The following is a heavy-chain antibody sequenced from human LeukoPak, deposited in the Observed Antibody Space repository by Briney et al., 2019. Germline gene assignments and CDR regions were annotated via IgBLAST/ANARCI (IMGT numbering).Heavy chain of an antibody. J-gene: IGHJ4*02. CDR1: GFTFSSYG. Sequence: GGSLRLSCAASGFTFSSYGMHWVRQAPGKGLEWVALIQYDGSKKYYADSVKGRFTISRDNSKNTLYLQMNSLRAEDTAVYYCAKEDYYDSSGYYGVFDYWGQGTLVTVSS. D-gene: IGHD3-22*01. CDR3: AKEDYYDSSGYYGVFDY. CDR2: IQYDGSKK. V-gene: IGHV3-30*02.